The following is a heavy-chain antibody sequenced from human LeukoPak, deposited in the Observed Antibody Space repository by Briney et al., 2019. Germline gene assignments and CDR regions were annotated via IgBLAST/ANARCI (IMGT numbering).Heavy chain of an antibody. D-gene: IGHD3-3*01. CDR1: GFTFSNHA. J-gene: IGHJ4*02. Sequence: GGSLRLSCAASGFTFSNHAMIWVRQAPGKGLEWVSGISGGGDSTYYADSVKGRFTISRDNSKNTLYLQMNSLRAEDTAVYYCAKMSGYYSRWASKFDYWGQGTQVTVSS. CDR3: AKMSGYYSRWASKFDY. CDR2: ISGGGDST. V-gene: IGHV3-23*01.